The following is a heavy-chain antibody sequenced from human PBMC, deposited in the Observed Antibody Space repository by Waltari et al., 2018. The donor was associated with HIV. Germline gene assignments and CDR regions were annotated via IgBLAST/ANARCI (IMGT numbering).Heavy chain of an antibody. D-gene: IGHD3-3*01. Sequence: QVQLVESGGGVVQPGGSLRLSCAASGFIFSNYGMHWVRQAPGKGLEWVSFIRYDGSNKYYADSVKGRFTISRDNSKNTLYLQMNSLRAEDTAVYYCAKDHPLGVVDYWGQGTLVTVSS. J-gene: IGHJ4*02. V-gene: IGHV3-30*02. CDR1: GFIFSNYG. CDR2: IRYDGSNK. CDR3: AKDHPLGVVDY.